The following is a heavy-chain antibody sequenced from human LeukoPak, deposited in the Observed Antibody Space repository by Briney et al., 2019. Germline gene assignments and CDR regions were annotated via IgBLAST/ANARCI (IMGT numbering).Heavy chain of an antibody. CDR2: IYYSGST. CDR3: ARLEYSSGWSLLNDYYYGMDV. CDR1: GGSISSYY. Sequence: SETLSLTCTVSGGSISSYYWSWIRQPPGKGLEWIGDIYYSGSTNYNPSLKSRVTISVDTSKNQFSLKLSSVTAADTAVNYCARLEYSSGWSLLNDYYYGMDVWGQGTTVTVSS. V-gene: IGHV4-59*08. J-gene: IGHJ6*02. D-gene: IGHD6-19*01.